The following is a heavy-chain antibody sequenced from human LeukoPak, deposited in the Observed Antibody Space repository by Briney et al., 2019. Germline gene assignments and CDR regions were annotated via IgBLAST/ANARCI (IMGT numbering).Heavy chain of an antibody. CDR1: GFTVSSNY. D-gene: IGHD2-15*01. J-gene: IGHJ4*02. V-gene: IGHV3-53*01. Sequence: TGGSQRLSCAASGFTVSSNYMSWVRQAPGKGLEWVSVIYSGGSTYYADSVKGRFTISRDISKNTLYLQMNSLRAEDSAVYYCARDSRSGLGGEFDYWGQGTLVTVSS. CDR3: ARDSRSGLGGEFDY. CDR2: IYSGGST.